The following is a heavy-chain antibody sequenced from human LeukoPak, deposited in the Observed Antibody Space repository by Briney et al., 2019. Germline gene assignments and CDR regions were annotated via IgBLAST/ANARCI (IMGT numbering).Heavy chain of an antibody. CDR2: ISSSGSAI. Sequence: PGGSLRLSCAASGFTFSDYYMTWIRQAPGKGLEWVSYISSSGSAIYYADSVKGRFTISRDNAKDSLYLQMNSLRAEDTAVYYCARSRVAAFTYFDYWGQGTLVTVSS. J-gene: IGHJ4*02. D-gene: IGHD2-15*01. CDR3: ARSRVAAFTYFDY. V-gene: IGHV3-11*01. CDR1: GFTFSDYY.